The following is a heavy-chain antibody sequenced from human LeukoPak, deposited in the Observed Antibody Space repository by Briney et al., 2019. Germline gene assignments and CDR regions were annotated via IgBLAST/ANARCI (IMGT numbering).Heavy chain of an antibody. D-gene: IGHD3-10*01. J-gene: IGHJ4*02. CDR1: GFTLSGCA. Sequence: GGSLTLFCAASGFTLSGCAMSWVRQAPGKGLEWVSAVSGSGDSAYYADSVKGRFTISRDNSKNTLYLQMNSLRVEDTGVYYCAKEDLSVDRGTSDYWGQGILVTVS. CDR3: AKEDLSVDRGTSDY. V-gene: IGHV3-23*01. CDR2: VSGSGDSA.